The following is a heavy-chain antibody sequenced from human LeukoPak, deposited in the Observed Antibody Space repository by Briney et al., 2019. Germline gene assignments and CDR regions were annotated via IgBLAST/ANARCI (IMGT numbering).Heavy chain of an antibody. CDR3: ATDVPNNWNDPGRYFDY. J-gene: IGHJ4*02. Sequence: ASVKVSCKVSGYTLTELSMHWVRQAPGKGLEWMGGFDPEDGETIYAQKFQGRVTMTEDTSTDTAYMELSSLRSEDTAVYYCATDVPNNWNDPGRYFDYWGQGTLVTVSS. CDR1: GYTLTELS. D-gene: IGHD1-1*01. CDR2: FDPEDGET. V-gene: IGHV1-24*01.